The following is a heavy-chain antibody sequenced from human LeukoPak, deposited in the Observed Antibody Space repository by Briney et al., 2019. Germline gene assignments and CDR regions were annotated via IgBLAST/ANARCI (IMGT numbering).Heavy chain of an antibody. CDR1: GYTFSSYG. V-gene: IGHV1-18*01. D-gene: IGHD1-26*01. J-gene: IGHJ4*02. CDR2: ISTYNGDT. Sequence: ASVKVSCKPSGYTFSSYGIRWVRQAPGQGLEWMGWISTYNGDTRYAQNFEGRVTMTTDRSTSTIYMELRSLRSDDTAVYFCARDELLVGAAAFDYWGQGTRVSVSS. CDR3: ARDELLVGAAAFDY.